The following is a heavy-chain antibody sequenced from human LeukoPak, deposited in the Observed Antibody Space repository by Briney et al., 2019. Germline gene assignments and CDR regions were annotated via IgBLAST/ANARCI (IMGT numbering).Heavy chain of an antibody. Sequence: GASVTVSCKASGYTFTGYYMHWVRQAPGQGLEWMGRIIPILGIANYAQKFQGRVTITADKSTSTAYMELSSLRSEDTAVYYCARERKARGYSYVYYFDYWGQGTLVTVSS. CDR2: IIPILGIA. CDR1: GYTFTGYY. D-gene: IGHD5-18*01. V-gene: IGHV1-69*04. J-gene: IGHJ4*02. CDR3: ARERKARGYSYVYYFDY.